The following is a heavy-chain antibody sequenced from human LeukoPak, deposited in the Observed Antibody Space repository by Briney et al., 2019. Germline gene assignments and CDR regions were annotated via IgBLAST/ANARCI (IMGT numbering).Heavy chain of an antibody. CDR2: ISAKNGNT. CDR3: ARAFSYYYDSSGYYLYDY. V-gene: IGHV1-18*01. Sequence: ASVKVSCKASGYTFTSFGISWVRQAPGQGLEWMGWISAKNGNTNYAQEVQGRVTMTTDISTSTAYMELRSLRFDDTAVYYCARAFSYYYDSSGYYLYDYWGQGTLVTVSS. D-gene: IGHD3-22*01. CDR1: GYTFTSFG. J-gene: IGHJ4*02.